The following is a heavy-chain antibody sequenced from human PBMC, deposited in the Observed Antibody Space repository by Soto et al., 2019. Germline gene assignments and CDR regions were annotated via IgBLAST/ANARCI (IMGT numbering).Heavy chain of an antibody. J-gene: IGHJ6*02. CDR3: ARDLRDFWTAGMDV. D-gene: IGHD3-3*01. V-gene: IGHV4-31*03. CDR2: IYYSGST. Sequence: SETLSLTCTVSGGSISSGGYYWSWIRQHPGKGLEWIGYIYYSGSTYYNPSLKSRVTISVDTSKNQFSLKLRSVTAADTAVYYCARDLRDFWTAGMDVWGQGTTVTVSS. CDR1: GGSISSGGYY.